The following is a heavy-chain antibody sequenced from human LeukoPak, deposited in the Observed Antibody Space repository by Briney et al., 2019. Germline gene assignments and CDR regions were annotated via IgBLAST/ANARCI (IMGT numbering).Heavy chain of an antibody. D-gene: IGHD4-23*01. CDR1: GYTFTGYY. V-gene: IGHV1-2*02. J-gene: IGHJ4*02. Sequence: VASVKVSCKASGYTFTGYYMHWVRQAPGQGLEWMGWINPNSGGTNYAQKFQGRIIMTSDTSISTAYLELSSLRSEDTAVYYCASELRWQPHWGQGTLVTVSS. CDR2: INPNSGGT. CDR3: ASELRWQPH.